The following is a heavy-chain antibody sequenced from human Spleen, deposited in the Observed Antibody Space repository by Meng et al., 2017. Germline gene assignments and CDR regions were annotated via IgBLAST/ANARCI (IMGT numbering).Heavy chain of an antibody. CDR3: AREPYSSSWYRPTPFYYYYGMDV. CDR2: INAGNGNT. J-gene: IGHJ6*02. D-gene: IGHD6-13*01. V-gene: IGHV1-3*01. Sequence: ASVKVSCKASGYTFTGYYMHWVRQAPGQRLEWMGWINAGNGNTKYSQKFQGRVTITRDTSASTAYMELSSLRSEDTAVYYCAREPYSSSWYRPTPFYYYYGMDVWGQGTTVTVSS. CDR1: GYTFTGYY.